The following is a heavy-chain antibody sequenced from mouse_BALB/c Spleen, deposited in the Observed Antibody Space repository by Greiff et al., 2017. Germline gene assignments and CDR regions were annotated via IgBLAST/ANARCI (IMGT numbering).Heavy chain of an antibody. CDR1: GYTFTSYW. CDR2: IYPSDSYS. D-gene: IGHD1-1*01. V-gene: IGHV1-69*02. J-gene: IGHJ2*01. Sequence: QVQLQQPGAELVRPGASVKLSCKASGYTFTSYWINWVKQRPGQGLEWIGNIYPSDSYSNYNQKFKDKATLTVDKSSSPTYMQLSSPTSEDSAVYYCTRYGSRLFDYWGQGTTLTVSA. CDR3: TRYGSRLFDY.